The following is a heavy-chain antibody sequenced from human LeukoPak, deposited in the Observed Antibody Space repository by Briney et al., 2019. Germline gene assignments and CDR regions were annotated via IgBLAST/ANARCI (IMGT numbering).Heavy chain of an antibody. CDR1: GFTFSSYA. Sequence: PGGSLRLSCAASGFTFSSYAMSWVRQAPGKGLEWVSTISATGGSIYYADSVRGRLTISRDNSKNTVYLQMNSLRVEDTAVYYCARDGVCSSTSCHSDMDVGGKGTTVIVSS. D-gene: IGHD2-2*01. CDR2: ISATGGSI. J-gene: IGHJ6*03. CDR3: ARDGVCSSTSCHSDMDV. V-gene: IGHV3-23*01.